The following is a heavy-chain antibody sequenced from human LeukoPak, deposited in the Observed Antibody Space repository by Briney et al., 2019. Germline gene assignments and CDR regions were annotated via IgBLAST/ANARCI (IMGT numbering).Heavy chain of an antibody. Sequence: GRSLRLSCSASGFTFVDTARSGFRKAPGKGLEWEGFIRSKGYGGTTEYAASVEGRFSLSRDDSKSFVYLRMSSLKTEDTAVYYCTRVRSGNDFDYWGQGTLVTVSS. J-gene: IGHJ4*02. D-gene: IGHD3-10*01. V-gene: IGHV3-49*03. CDR2: IRSKGYGGTT. CDR3: TRVRSGNDFDY. CDR1: GFTFVDTA.